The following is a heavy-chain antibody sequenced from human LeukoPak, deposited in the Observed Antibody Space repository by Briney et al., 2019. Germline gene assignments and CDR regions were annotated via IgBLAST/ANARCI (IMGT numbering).Heavy chain of an antibody. CDR2: ISDNGGTI. CDR1: GFTFTDQY. CDR3: ARGAGPLFDP. J-gene: IGHJ5*02. Sequence: GGSLRLSCAASGFTFTDQYMSWIRQAPGKGLEWISYISDNGGTIHYADSVKGRFTISRDNAKNSLYLQTNSLRAEDTAVYFCARGAGPLFDPWGQGTLVTVSS. V-gene: IGHV3-11*01.